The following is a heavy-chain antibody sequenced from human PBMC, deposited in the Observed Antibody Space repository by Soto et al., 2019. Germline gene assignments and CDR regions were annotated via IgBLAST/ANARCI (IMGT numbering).Heavy chain of an antibody. CDR3: ASVGSHDYGDSPSSYYYYYGMDV. Sequence: ASVKVSCKASGYTFTSYGISWVRQAPGQGLEWMGWISAYNGNTNYAQKLQGRVTMTTDTSTSTAYMELRSLRSDDTAVYYCASVGSHDYGDSPSSYYYYYGMDVWGQGTTVTVSS. CDR2: ISAYNGNT. D-gene: IGHD4-17*01. V-gene: IGHV1-18*04. CDR1: GYTFTSYG. J-gene: IGHJ6*02.